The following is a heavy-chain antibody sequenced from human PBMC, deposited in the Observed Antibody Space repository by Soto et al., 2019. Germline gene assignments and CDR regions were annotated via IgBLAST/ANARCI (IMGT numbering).Heavy chain of an antibody. V-gene: IGHV1-69*01. Sequence: QVQLVQSGAEVKKPGSSVKVSCKASGGTFSSYAISWVRQAPGQGLEWMGGIIAIFGTANYAKKCQGRVTITSDESTRTAYMELSSLRSEDTAVYYCARGRSIFGVVIITNYYYYGMDVWGQGATVTVSS. J-gene: IGHJ6*02. CDR1: GGTFSSYA. D-gene: IGHD3-3*01. CDR3: ARGRSIFGVVIITNYYYYGMDV. CDR2: IIAIFGTA.